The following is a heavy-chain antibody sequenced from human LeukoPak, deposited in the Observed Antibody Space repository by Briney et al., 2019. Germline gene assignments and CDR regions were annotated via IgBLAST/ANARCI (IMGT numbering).Heavy chain of an antibody. D-gene: IGHD3-22*01. V-gene: IGHV2-5*01. CDR3: AHSYYYDSSGYYIPYYFDY. CDR1: GFSLSTSGGG. Sequence: SGPTLVNPTQTLTLTCTFSGFSLSTSGGGVGWIRQPPGKALEWLALIYWNDDKRYSPSLKSRLTITKDTSKNQVVLTMTNMDPVHTATYYCAHSYYYDSSGYYIPYYFDYWGQGTLVTVSS. J-gene: IGHJ4*02. CDR2: IYWNDDK.